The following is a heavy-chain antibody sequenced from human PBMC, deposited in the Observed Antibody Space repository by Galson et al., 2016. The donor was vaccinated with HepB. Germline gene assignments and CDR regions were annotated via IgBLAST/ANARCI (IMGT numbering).Heavy chain of an antibody. CDR2: IYPGDSDT. D-gene: IGHD1-1*01. V-gene: IGHV5-51*01. J-gene: IGHJ6*03. Sequence: QSGAEVKKPGESLQISCKGSGYTFSDYWIVWVRQMPGKGLEWMGIIYPGDSDTRYRPSFQGQVTISADKSISTVYLQWSSLKASDTAMYYCARQGQHNYYYYMDVWGKGTTVTVSS. CDR3: ARQGQHNYYYYMDV. CDR1: GYTFSDYW.